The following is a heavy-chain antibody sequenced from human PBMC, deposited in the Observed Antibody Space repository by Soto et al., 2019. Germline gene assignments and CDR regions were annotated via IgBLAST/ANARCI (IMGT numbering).Heavy chain of an antibody. CDR3: AKALWFGESSHYFDY. J-gene: IGHJ4*02. V-gene: IGHV3-23*01. CDR2: IGGSGGAT. CDR1: GFGFDSFA. Sequence: PGGSLGLSCVGSGFGFDSFAMSWVRQAPGKGLEWVSGIGGSGGATVYADSVKGRFTISRDNSRNTLYLQMNFLRGGDTAVYYCAKALWFGESSHYFDYWGQGTLVTVSS. D-gene: IGHD3-10*01.